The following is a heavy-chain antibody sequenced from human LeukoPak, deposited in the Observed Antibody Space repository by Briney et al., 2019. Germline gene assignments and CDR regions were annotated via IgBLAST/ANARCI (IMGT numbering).Heavy chain of an antibody. CDR3: ARGQEGYSYGYDFDY. D-gene: IGHD5-18*01. CDR2: INHSGST. CDR1: GGSFSGYY. Sequence: SETLSLTCAVYGGSFSGYYWSWIRQPPGKGLEWIGEINHSGSTNYNPSLKNRVTISVDTSKNQFSLKLSSVAAADTAVYYCARGQEGYSYGYDFDYWGQGTLVTVSS. V-gene: IGHV4-34*01. J-gene: IGHJ4*02.